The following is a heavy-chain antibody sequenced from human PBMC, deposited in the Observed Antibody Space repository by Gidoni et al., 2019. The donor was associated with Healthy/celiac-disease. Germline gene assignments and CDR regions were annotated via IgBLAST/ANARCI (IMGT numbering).Heavy chain of an antibody. J-gene: IGHJ5*02. V-gene: IGHV4-34*01. CDR1: GVSFTVYY. CDR3: ASWRITMVRGVDNWFDP. CDR2: INHSGST. D-gene: IGHD3-10*01. Sequence: QVQLQQWGAGLLKPSETLSLTCSVYGVSFTVYYWSWIRQPPGKGLEWSGEINHSGSTNYTPSLKSRVTISVDTSKNQFSLKLSYVTAADTAGYYCASWRITMVRGVDNWFDPWGQGTLVTVSS.